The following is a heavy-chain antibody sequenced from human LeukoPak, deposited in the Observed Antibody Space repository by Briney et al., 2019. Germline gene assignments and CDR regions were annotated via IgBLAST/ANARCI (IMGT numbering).Heavy chain of an antibody. D-gene: IGHD4-11*01. CDR1: AFTFSSYW. CDR3: AKDTVFRQNWFDP. CDR2: IKQDGSEK. V-gene: IGHV3-7*01. Sequence: GGSLRLSCAASAFTFSSYWMSWVRQAPGKGLEWVANIKQDGSEKYYVDSVKGRFTISRDNAKNSLYLQMNSLRAEDTAVYYCAKDTVFRQNWFDPWGQGTLVTVSS. J-gene: IGHJ5*02.